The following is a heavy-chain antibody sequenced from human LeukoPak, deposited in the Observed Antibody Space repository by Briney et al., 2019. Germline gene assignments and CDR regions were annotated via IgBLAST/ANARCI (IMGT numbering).Heavy chain of an antibody. CDR2: ISYSGVST. CDR1: GFTFGSYA. J-gene: IGHJ4*02. V-gene: IGHV3-23*01. CDR3: AKETPEGVTFDY. D-gene: IGHD5-18*01. Sequence: GGSLRLSCATSGFTFGSYAMNWVRQAPGKGLEWVSGISYSGVSTYYGDSVKGRFIISRDNSKNTLFLQMSSLRAKDTAVYYCAKETPEGVTFDYWGQGTLVTVSS.